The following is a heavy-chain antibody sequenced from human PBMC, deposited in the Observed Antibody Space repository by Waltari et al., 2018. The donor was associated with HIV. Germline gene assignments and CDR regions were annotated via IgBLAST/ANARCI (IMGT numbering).Heavy chain of an antibody. D-gene: IGHD6-13*01. J-gene: IGHJ4*02. CDR1: GGSISSSSYY. CDR2: IYYSGST. V-gene: IGHV4-39*01. Sequence: QLQLQESGPGLVKPSETLSLTCTVSGGSISSSSYYWGWIRQPPGKGLEWIGSIYYSGSTDYNPSLKSRVTISVDTSKNQFSLKLSSVTAADTAVYYCASPHGSSWYFDYWGQGTLVTVSS. CDR3: ASPHGSSWYFDY.